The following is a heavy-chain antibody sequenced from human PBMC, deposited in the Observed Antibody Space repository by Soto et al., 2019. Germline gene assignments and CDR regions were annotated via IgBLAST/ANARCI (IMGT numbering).Heavy chain of an antibody. D-gene: IGHD2-15*01. CDR3: ARRGSGVTRGLHY. Sequence: EVQLVESGGGLVQPGGSLRLSCAASGFTFSSYWMHWVRQAPGKGLVWISRINTDGSSTSYVDSVQGRFTISRDNGKNTLFLQMNILRGEDTAVYYCARRGSGVTRGLHYWGQGTLVTVSS. CDR1: GFTFSSYW. J-gene: IGHJ4*02. CDR2: INTDGSST. V-gene: IGHV3-74*01.